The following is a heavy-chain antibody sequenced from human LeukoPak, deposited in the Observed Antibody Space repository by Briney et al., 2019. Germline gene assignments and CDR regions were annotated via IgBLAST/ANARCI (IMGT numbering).Heavy chain of an antibody. Sequence: GGSLRLSCAASGFTFSSCAMTWVRQAPDKGLEWVSAISGSDGSTYYADSVKGRFTISRDVSQNTLYLQMNSLSAEDTAVYYCAKVETSGGANCYALDYWGQGTLVTVSS. V-gene: IGHV3-23*01. CDR3: AKVETSGGANCYALDY. CDR2: ISGSDGST. J-gene: IGHJ4*02. CDR1: GFTFSSCA. D-gene: IGHD2-2*01.